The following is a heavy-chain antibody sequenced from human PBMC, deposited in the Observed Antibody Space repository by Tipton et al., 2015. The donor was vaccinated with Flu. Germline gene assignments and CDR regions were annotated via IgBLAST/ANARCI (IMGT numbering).Heavy chain of an antibody. D-gene: IGHD1-26*01. J-gene: IGHJ6*02. CDR2: INPSGGST. CDR1: GYTFTSYY. Sequence: QVQLVQSGAEVKKPGASVKVSCKASGYTFTSYYMHWVRQAPGQGLEWMGIINPSGGSTSYAQKFQGRVTMTRDTSTSTVYMELSSLRSEDTAVYYCARDLGIGGATACGMDGWAKGRRSPSP. V-gene: IGHV1-46*01. CDR3: ARDLGIGGATACGMDG.